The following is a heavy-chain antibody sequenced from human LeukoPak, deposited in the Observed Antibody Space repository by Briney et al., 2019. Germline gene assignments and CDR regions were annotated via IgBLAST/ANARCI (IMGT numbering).Heavy chain of an antibody. D-gene: IGHD3-22*01. CDR2: IYTSGST. CDR3: ARDKYYYDSSGYYYFDY. V-gene: IGHV4-4*07. J-gene: IGHJ4*02. Sequence: SETLSLTCTVSGGSISSYYWSWIRQPAGKGLEWIGRIYTSGSTNYNPSLKSRVTMSEDTSKNQFSLKLSSVTAADTAVYYCARDKYYYDSSGYYYFDYWGQGTLVTVSS. CDR1: GGSISSYY.